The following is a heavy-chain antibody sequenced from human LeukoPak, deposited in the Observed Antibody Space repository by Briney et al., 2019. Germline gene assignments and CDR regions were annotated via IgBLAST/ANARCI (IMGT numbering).Heavy chain of an antibody. D-gene: IGHD1-26*01. Sequence: GSLRLSCAASGFTFSSYAMSWIRQPPGKGLEWIGEINHSGSTNYNPSLKSRVTISVDTSKNQFSLKLSSVTAADTAVYYCARWSVGLTPNDAFDIWGQGTMVTVSS. J-gene: IGHJ3*02. CDR1: GFTFSSYA. V-gene: IGHV4-34*01. CDR2: INHSGST. CDR3: ARWSVGLTPNDAFDI.